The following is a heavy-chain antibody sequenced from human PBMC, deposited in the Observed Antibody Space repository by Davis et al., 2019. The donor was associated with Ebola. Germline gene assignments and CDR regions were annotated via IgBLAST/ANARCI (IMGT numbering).Heavy chain of an antibody. CDR2: ISAYNGNT. CDR3: ARAPKWLRRVYYFDY. Sequence: AASVKVSCKASGYTFTSYGISWVRQAPGQGLEWMGWISAYNGNTNYAQKLQGRVTMTRNTSISTAYMELSSLRSEDTAVYYCARAPKWLRRVYYFDYWGQGTLVTVSS. CDR1: GYTFTSYG. V-gene: IGHV1-18*01. J-gene: IGHJ4*02. D-gene: IGHD5-12*01.